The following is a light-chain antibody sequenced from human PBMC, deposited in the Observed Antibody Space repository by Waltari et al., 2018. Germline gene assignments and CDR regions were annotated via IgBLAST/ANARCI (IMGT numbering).Light chain of an antibody. J-gene: IGLJ3*02. CDR3: SSYAGSHYWV. CDR1: GSDVGKYDY. CDR2: ELS. Sequence: QSALTQPPAASGSPGQSVTISCTGTGSDVGKYDYVSWYQQHPGKAPKLMIYELSKRPSGLPDRFSGSKSGNTAALTVSGLQAEDEADYYCSSYAGSHYWVFGGGTKLTVL. V-gene: IGLV2-8*01.